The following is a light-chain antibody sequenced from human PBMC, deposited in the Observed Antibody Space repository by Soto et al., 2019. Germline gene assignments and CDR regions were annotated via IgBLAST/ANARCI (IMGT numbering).Light chain of an antibody. V-gene: IGLV3-1*01. CDR3: QVWDSSTVV. Sequence: SYELTQPPSVSVSPGQTASVTCSGDKVGDKYACWYQQKPGQSPVLVIYQDNKRPSGIPERFSGSNSGNTATLTIGGTQAMDEADYYCQVWDSSTVVFGGGTQLTVL. CDR1: KVGDKY. J-gene: IGLJ2*01. CDR2: QDN.